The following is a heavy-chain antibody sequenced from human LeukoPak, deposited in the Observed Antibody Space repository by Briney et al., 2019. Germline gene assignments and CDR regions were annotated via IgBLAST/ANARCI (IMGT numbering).Heavy chain of an antibody. J-gene: IGHJ4*02. D-gene: IGHD1-14*01. V-gene: IGHV1-2*06. CDR1: GYTFTSYA. CDR2: INPNSGGT. CDR3: ARALDTNRHDY. Sequence: ASVKVSCKASGYTFTSYAMHWARQAPGQGLEWMGRINPNSGGTNYAQKFQGRVTMTRDTSISTAYMELSRLRSDDTAVYYCARALDTNRHDYWGQGTLVTVSS.